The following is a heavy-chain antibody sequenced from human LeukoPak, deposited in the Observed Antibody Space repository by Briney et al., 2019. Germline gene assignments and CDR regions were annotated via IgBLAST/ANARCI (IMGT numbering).Heavy chain of an antibody. CDR1: GFTFSSYG. CDR2: ISGSGGST. CDR3: AKVCSGGITMTSKHLYYFDY. Sequence: PGGSLRLSCAASGFTFSSYGMSWVRQAPGKGLEWVSAISGSGGSTYYADSVKGRFTISRDNSKNTLYLQMNSLRAEDTAVYYCAKVCSGGITMTSKHLYYFDYWGQGTLVTVSS. J-gene: IGHJ4*02. D-gene: IGHD3-22*01. V-gene: IGHV3-23*01.